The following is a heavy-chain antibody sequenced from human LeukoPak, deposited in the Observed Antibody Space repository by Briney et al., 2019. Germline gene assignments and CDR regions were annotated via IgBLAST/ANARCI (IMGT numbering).Heavy chain of an antibody. CDR2: IKQDGSEK. CDR1: GFSFSSYW. J-gene: IGHJ6*03. CDR3: ARVRRSSGYYTYYYYMDV. Sequence: GGSLRLSCAVSGFSFSSYWMNWVRQAPGKGLEWVANIKQDGSEKYYVDSVKGRFTISRDNAKNSLYLQMNSLRVEDTAVYYCARVRRSSGYYTYYYYMDVWGKGTTVTVSS. V-gene: IGHV3-7*01. D-gene: IGHD3-22*01.